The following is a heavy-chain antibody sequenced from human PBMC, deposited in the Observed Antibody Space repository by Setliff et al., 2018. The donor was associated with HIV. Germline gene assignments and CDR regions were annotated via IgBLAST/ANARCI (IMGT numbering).Heavy chain of an antibody. V-gene: IGHV1-18*01. CDR1: GYNFTSNI. CDR2: MSAYNANT. J-gene: IGHJ3*02. Sequence: ASVKVACKASGYNFTSNIMNWVRQDPGQGLEWMGWMSAYNANTKYAQKFQGRVTMTTDTSTSTAYMELRSLRSEDTAVYYFARSRYDSGGYPDAFDIWGQGTMVTVSS. CDR3: ARSRYDSGGYPDAFDI. D-gene: IGHD3-22*01.